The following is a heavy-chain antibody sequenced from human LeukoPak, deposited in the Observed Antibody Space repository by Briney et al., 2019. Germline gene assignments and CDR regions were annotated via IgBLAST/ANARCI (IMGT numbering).Heavy chain of an antibody. CDR2: FDPEDGET. J-gene: IGHJ4*02. CDR3: ATTMYYYGSGSPALDY. Sequence: ASVKVSCKVSGYTLTELSMHWVRQAPGKGLERMGGFDPEDGETIYAQKFQGRVTMTEDTSTDTAYMELSSLRSEDTAVYYCATTMYYYGSGSPALDYWGQGTLVTVSS. D-gene: IGHD3-10*01. CDR1: GYTLTELS. V-gene: IGHV1-24*01.